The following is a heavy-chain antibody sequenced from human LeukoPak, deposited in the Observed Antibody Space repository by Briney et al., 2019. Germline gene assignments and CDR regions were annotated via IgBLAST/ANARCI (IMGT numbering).Heavy chain of an antibody. Sequence: GGSLRLSWAASGFTYSSYGMHWVRQAPGKGLEWVAVISYDGSNKYYADSVKGRFTISRDNSKNTLYLQMNSLRAEDTAVYYCAKIAVAGSYGMDVWGQGTTVTVSS. CDR3: AKIAVAGSYGMDV. CDR2: ISYDGSNK. D-gene: IGHD6-19*01. J-gene: IGHJ6*02. CDR1: GFTYSSYG. V-gene: IGHV3-30*18.